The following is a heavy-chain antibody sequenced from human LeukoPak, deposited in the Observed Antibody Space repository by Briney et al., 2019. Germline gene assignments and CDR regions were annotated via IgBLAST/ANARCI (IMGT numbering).Heavy chain of an antibody. CDR2: ISGNAGST. J-gene: IGHJ4*02. V-gene: IGHV3-23*01. Sequence: GGSLRLSCAASGFTFSSYAMSWVRQAPGKGLEWVSAISGNAGSTYYADSVKGWFTISRDNSKNTLYLQMNSLRAEDTAIYYCAKDQNMVATAPFDCWGQGTLVTVSS. D-gene: IGHD5-12*01. CDR3: AKDQNMVATAPFDC. CDR1: GFTFSSYA.